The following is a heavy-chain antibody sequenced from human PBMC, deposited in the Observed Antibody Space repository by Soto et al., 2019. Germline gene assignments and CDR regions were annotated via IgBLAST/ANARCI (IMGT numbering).Heavy chain of an antibody. D-gene: IGHD3-22*01. V-gene: IGHV3-23*01. CDR3: AKGGVYYDSSGYYYY. CDR2: ISGSGDST. CDR1: GFTFSSYA. J-gene: IGHJ4*02. Sequence: GGSLRLSCAASGFTFSSYAMSWVRQAPGKGLEWVSAISGSGDSTSYADSVKGRFTISRDNSKNTLYLQMNSLRAEDTAVYYCAKGGVYYDSSGYYYYWGQGTLVTVSS.